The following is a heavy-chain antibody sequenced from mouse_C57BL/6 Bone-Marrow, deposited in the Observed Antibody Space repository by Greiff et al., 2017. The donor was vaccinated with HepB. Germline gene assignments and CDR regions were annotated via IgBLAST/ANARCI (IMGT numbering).Heavy chain of an antibody. CDR2: LSNLAYSI. J-gene: IGHJ4*01. V-gene: IGHV5-15*01. D-gene: IGHD1-1*01. CDR1: GFTFSDYG. CDR3: ARRSYYGSRDYYAMDY. Sequence: EVKLMESGGGLVQPGGSLKLSCAASGFTFSDYGMAWVRQAPRKGPEWVAFLSNLAYSIYYADTVTGRFSISRENAKNTRYLEMSSLRSEDTAMYYCARRSYYGSRDYYAMDYWGQGTSVTVSS.